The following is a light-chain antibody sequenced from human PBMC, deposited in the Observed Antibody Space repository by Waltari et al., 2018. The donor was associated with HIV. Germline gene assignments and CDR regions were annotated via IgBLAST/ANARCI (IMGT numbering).Light chain of an antibody. V-gene: IGKV1-33*01. CDR1: QDISNY. CDR2: DAS. CDR3: QQYDNLPFT. J-gene: IGKJ3*01. Sequence: DIQMTQSPSSLSASEGDRVTITCQASQDISNYLNWYQQKPGKAPKLLIYDASNLETGVPSRFSGSGAGTAFTFTISRLQPEDIGTYYCQQYDNLPFTFAPGTKVNIK.